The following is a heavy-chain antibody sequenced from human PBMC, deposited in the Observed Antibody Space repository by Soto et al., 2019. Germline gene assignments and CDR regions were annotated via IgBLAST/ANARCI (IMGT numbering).Heavy chain of an antibody. CDR1: GFTFSTYG. CDR3: AKAAWFGELSWLDP. V-gene: IGHV3-30*18. J-gene: IGHJ5*02. D-gene: IGHD3-10*01. Sequence: QVQLVESGGGVVQPGRSLRLSCVASGFTFSTYGMHWVRQAPGKGLEWVATISYDGYKRYYADSPKGRFTISRDDSQNTLYLQINSLRAEDTAVDYCAKAAWFGELSWLDPWGQGTLVTVSS. CDR2: ISYDGYKR.